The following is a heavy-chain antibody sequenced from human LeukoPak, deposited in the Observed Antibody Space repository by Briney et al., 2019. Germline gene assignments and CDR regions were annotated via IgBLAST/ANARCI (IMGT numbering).Heavy chain of an antibody. V-gene: IGHV1-8*03. CDR1: GYTFTSYG. D-gene: IGHD2-15*01. Sequence: ASVKVSCKASGYTFTSYGITWVRQAPGQGLEWMGWMNPNSGNTGYAQKFQGRVTITRNTSISTAYMELSSLRSEDTAVYYCARGVRCSGGSCYSENLDYWGQGTLVTVSS. CDR3: ARGVRCSGGSCYSENLDY. J-gene: IGHJ4*02. CDR2: MNPNSGNT.